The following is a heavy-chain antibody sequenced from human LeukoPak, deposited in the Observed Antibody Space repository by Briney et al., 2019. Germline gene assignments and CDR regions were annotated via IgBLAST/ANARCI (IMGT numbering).Heavy chain of an antibody. CDR1: GGSISSTAYC. CDR2: IFYSGST. CDR3: ARQRSSEFDY. D-gene: IGHD6-25*01. V-gene: IGHV4-39*01. Sequence: PSETLSLTCTVSGGSISSTAYCWGWIRQPPGKGLEWIGSIFYSGSTYYNPSLKSRVTISVDTSKNQFSLKLSSVTAADTAMYYCARQRSSEFDYWGQGTLVTVSS. J-gene: IGHJ4*02.